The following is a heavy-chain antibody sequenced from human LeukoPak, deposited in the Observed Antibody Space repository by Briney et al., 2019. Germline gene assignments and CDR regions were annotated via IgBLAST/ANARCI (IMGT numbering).Heavy chain of an antibody. J-gene: IGHJ6*02. D-gene: IGHD6-13*01. Sequence: SETLSLTCTVSGDSISSYYWSWIRQPPGKGLEWIGYIYYSGCTDYNPSLKSRVTISVSTSKNHFSLKLSSVTAADTAVYYFGRHSSWNYYYYYGMDVWGQGTTVSVSS. CDR1: GDSISSYY. V-gene: IGHV4-59*08. CDR3: GRHSSWNYYYYYGMDV. CDR2: IYYSGCT.